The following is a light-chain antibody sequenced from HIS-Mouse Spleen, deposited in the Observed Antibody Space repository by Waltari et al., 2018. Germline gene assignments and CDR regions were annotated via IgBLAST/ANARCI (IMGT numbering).Light chain of an antibody. J-gene: IGLJ2*01. CDR2: EDS. CDR1: ALPKKY. CDR3: YSTDSSGNHRV. V-gene: IGLV3-10*01. Sequence: SYELTQPPSVPVSPGQTPRIPSSGDALPKKYAYWYKPKSGQAPVLVIYEDSKRPSGIPERFSGSSSGTMATLTISGAQVEDEADYYCYSTDSSGNHRVFGGGTKLTVL.